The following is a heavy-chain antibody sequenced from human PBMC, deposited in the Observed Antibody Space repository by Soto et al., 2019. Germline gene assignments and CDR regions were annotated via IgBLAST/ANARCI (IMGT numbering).Heavy chain of an antibody. CDR3: ARGPSSLTRFDY. Sequence: GGSLRLSCVGSGLIFSNNGMHWVRQTPGKGLEWVAVISYDVSNKYCADSVKGRFTISRDNSKNTLYLQMNSLRDEDTAVYYCARGPSSLTRFDYWGQGTLVTVAS. V-gene: IGHV3-30*05. CDR1: GLIFSNNG. D-gene: IGHD2-2*01. CDR2: ISYDVSNK. J-gene: IGHJ4*02.